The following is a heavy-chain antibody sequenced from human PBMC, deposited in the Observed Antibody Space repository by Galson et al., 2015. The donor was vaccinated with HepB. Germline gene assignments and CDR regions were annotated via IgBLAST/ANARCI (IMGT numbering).Heavy chain of an antibody. D-gene: IGHD4-17*01. CDR2: INPSGDAT. Sequence: SVKVSCKASGYTFTPYYINWVRQAPGHGLEWMGIINPSGDATAYPQKFQGRVTMTRDTSTSTVYMELSSLTSDDTAVYYCATGDYGDHPFDYWGQGTLVTVSS. CDR3: ATGDYGDHPFDY. V-gene: IGHV1-46*03. J-gene: IGHJ4*02. CDR1: GYTFTPYY.